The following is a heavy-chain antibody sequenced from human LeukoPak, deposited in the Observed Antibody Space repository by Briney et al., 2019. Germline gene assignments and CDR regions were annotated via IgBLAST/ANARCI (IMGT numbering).Heavy chain of an antibody. CDR2: IYYSGST. CDR1: GGSISSYY. Sequence: KPSETLSLTCTVSGGSISSYYWSWIRQPPGKGLEWIGYIYYSGSTNYNPSLKSRVTISVDTSKNQFSLKLSSVTAADTAVYYCARVMVRGVINWFDPWGQGTLVTVSS. D-gene: IGHD3-10*01. CDR3: ARVMVRGVINWFDP. J-gene: IGHJ5*02. V-gene: IGHV4-59*01.